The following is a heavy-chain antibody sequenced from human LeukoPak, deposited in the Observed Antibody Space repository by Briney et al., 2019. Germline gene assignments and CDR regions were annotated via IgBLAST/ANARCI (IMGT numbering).Heavy chain of an antibody. D-gene: IGHD3-22*01. V-gene: IGHV3-21*04. Sequence: GGSLRLSCAASGFTFSSYSMNWVRQAPGKGLEWVSSISSSSSYIYYADSVKGRFTISRDNAKNSLYLQMNSLRAEDTAVYYCARAGYYDSSGYYYAAGFDYWGQGTLVTVSS. J-gene: IGHJ4*02. CDR2: ISSSSSYI. CDR1: GFTFSSYS. CDR3: ARAGYYDSSGYYYAAGFDY.